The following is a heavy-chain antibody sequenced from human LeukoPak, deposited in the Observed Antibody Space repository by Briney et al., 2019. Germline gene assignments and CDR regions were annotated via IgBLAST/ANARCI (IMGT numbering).Heavy chain of an antibody. CDR2: ISSSSSYI. CDR3: ARRPLYSGSYST. Sequence: PGGSLRLSCAASGFTFSSYSMNWVRQAPGKGLEWVSSISSSSSYIYYADSVKGRFTISRDNAKNSLYLQTNSLRAEDTAVYYCARRPLYSGSYSTWGQGILVTVSS. CDR1: GFTFSSYS. V-gene: IGHV3-21*01. D-gene: IGHD1-26*01. J-gene: IGHJ1*01.